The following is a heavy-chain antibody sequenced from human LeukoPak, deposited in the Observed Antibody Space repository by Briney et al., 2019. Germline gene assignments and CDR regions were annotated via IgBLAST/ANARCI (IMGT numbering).Heavy chain of an antibody. CDR3: VREGVASVGYSTDV. V-gene: IGHV3-33*01. CDR2: IWSDGRNK. Sequence: VTSLSLSCALSGFIFRGHGMYWVRQAPGKGLGWVTNIWSDGRNKYYADSVKGRFTISRDNSKNMLYLQMDSLRAEDTAVYYSVREGVASVGYSTDVWGQGTTVTVSS. CDR1: GFIFRGHG. D-gene: IGHD2-8*01. J-gene: IGHJ6*02.